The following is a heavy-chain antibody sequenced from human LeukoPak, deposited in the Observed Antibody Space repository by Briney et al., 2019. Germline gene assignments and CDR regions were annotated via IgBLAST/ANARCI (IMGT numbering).Heavy chain of an antibody. Sequence: GGSLRLSCAASGFTFSSYGMHWVRQAPGKGLEWVAFIRYDGSNKYYADSVKGRFTISRDNSKNTLYLQMNNLRAEDTAVYYCARAPLWFGELYSDNDYWGQGTLVTVSS. CDR2: IRYDGSNK. CDR3: ARAPLWFGELYSDNDY. V-gene: IGHV3-30*02. D-gene: IGHD3-10*01. CDR1: GFTFSSYG. J-gene: IGHJ4*02.